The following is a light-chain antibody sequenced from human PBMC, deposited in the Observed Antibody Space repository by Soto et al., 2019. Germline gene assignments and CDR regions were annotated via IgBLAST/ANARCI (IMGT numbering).Light chain of an antibody. Sequence: QSALTQPPSASGSPGQSVALSCTGTSSDIGGYNFVSWYQQHPGKAPKLMIYEVTKRPSGVPDRFSGSKSGNTATLIVSGLQAEDEADYYCSSHGGSNKPVVFGSGTKLTVL. CDR1: SSDIGGYNF. CDR2: EVT. V-gene: IGLV2-8*01. CDR3: SSHGGSNKPVV. J-gene: IGLJ1*01.